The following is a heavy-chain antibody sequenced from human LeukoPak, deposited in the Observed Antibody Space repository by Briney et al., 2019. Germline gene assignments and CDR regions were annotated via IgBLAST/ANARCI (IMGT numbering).Heavy chain of an antibody. J-gene: IGHJ6*03. Sequence: GGSLRLSCAASGFTFSSCWMTWVRQAPGKGLEWVANIRQDGSEKNCVDSVKGRFTISRDNAKNSLYLQMNSLRAEDTAVYYCARFRYMDVWGKGTPVTVSS. CDR2: IRQDGSEK. CDR1: GFTFSSCW. V-gene: IGHV3-7*01. CDR3: ARFRYMDV.